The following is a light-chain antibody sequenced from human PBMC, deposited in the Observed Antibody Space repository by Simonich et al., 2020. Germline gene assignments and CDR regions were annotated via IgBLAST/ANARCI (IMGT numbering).Light chain of an antibody. CDR1: SSDVGGYNY. V-gene: IGLV2-14*01. CDR2: YVS. CDR3: SSYTSSSTYVV. Sequence: QSALTQPASVSGSPGQSITISCTGTSSDVGGYNYVSWYQQHPVKAPKLMIYYVSKRPSGVSNRFSGSKSGNTASLTISGLQAEDEADYYCSSYTSSSTYVVFGGGTKLTVL. J-gene: IGLJ2*01.